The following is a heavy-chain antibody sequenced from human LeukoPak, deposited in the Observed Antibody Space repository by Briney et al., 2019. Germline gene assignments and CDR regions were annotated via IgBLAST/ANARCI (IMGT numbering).Heavy chain of an antibody. CDR1: GFTFSTYW. J-gene: IGHJ4*02. CDR3: ARVHYYDSSAYRHFED. D-gene: IGHD3-22*01. Sequence: GGPLRLSCAASGFTFSTYWMTWVRQAPGKGLEWVANIKEDESEKYYVDSVKGRFNIFRDNAKNLLYLQMNSLRAEDTAVYYCARVHYYDSSAYRHFEDWGQGTLVTVSS. V-gene: IGHV3-7*01. CDR2: IKEDESEK.